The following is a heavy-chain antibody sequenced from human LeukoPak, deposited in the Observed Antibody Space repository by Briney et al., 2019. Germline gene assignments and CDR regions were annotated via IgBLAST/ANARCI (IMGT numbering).Heavy chain of an antibody. Sequence: GGSLRLSCAASGFTFSSFEMKWVRQAPGKGLEWVSYISSGGSTIYYADSVKGRFTISRDNAKTSLYLQMNSLRAEDTAVYYCARDLSGIAGYTYGRGIGYWGQGTLVTVSS. CDR1: GFTFSSFE. V-gene: IGHV3-48*03. CDR2: ISSGGSTI. D-gene: IGHD5-18*01. J-gene: IGHJ4*02. CDR3: ARDLSGIAGYTYGRGIGY.